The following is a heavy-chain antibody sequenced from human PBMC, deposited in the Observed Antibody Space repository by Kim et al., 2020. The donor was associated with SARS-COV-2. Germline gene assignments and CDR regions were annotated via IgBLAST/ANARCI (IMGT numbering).Heavy chain of an antibody. V-gene: IGHV7-4-1*02. D-gene: IGHD3-3*01. Sequence: ASVKVSCKASGYTFTSYAMNWVRQAPGQGLEWMGWINTNTGNPTYAQGFTGRFVFSLDTSVSTAYLQISSLKAEDTAVYYCARYDFWSGPYYYYYGMDVWGQGTTVTVSS. CDR1: GYTFTSYA. CDR2: INTNTGNP. CDR3: ARYDFWSGPYYYYYGMDV. J-gene: IGHJ6*02.